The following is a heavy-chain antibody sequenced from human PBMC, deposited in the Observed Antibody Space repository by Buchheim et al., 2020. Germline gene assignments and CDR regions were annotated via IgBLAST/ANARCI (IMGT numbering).Heavy chain of an antibody. Sequence: EVQLVESGGGLVQPGGSLRLSCAASGFTFSSYWMSWVRQAPGKGLEWVANIKQDGSEKYYVDSVKGRFTISRDNAKNSLYLQMNSRRAEDTAVYYCARGTYYDFWSGYLKYYYYYGMDVWGQGTT. CDR1: GFTFSSYW. J-gene: IGHJ6*02. CDR2: IKQDGSEK. D-gene: IGHD3-3*01. V-gene: IGHV3-7*01. CDR3: ARGTYYDFWSGYLKYYYYYGMDV.